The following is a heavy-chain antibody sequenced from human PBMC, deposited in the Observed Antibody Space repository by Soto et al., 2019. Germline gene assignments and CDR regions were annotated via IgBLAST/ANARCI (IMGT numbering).Heavy chain of an antibody. CDR1: GYTLTNYA. CDR3: ASDCSGGSCFCIY. Sequence: QVQLVQSAAEVKKPGASVKVSCKASGYTLTNYAISWVRQAPGQGPEWMGWINTYNGNSNYAQKFQRRVNMTTDTSTNTAYMELRSLASGDTAVYYCASDCSGGSCFCIYWGQGTLVTVSS. CDR2: INTYNGNS. V-gene: IGHV1-18*01. D-gene: IGHD2-15*01. J-gene: IGHJ4*02.